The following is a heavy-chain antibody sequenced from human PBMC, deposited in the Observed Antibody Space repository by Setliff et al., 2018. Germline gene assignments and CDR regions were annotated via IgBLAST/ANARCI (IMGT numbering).Heavy chain of an antibody. CDR2: INAGNGNI. D-gene: IGHD1-26*01. CDR1: GDTSTTYA. CDR3: ARGGVYSGSYYHFDY. V-gene: IGHV1-3*01. Sequence: GASVKVSCKASGDTSTTYAIHWVRQAPGQGLEWMGWINAGNGNIRYSQNFQGRVTITRGTSASTAYMELSSLTSEDTAIYYCARGGVYSGSYYHFDYWGQGTLVTVSS. J-gene: IGHJ4*02.